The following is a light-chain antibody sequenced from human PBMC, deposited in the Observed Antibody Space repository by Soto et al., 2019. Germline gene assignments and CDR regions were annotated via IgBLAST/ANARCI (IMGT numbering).Light chain of an antibody. CDR2: EGS. V-gene: IGLV2-23*01. CDR3: CSYAGSSTDVV. Sequence: QSALTQPASVSGSPGQSITISCPGTSSDVGSYNLVSWYQQHPGKAPKLMIYEGSKRPSGVSNRFSGYKSGNTASLTISGLQAEDEADYYCCSYAGSSTDVVFGGGTKVTVL. J-gene: IGLJ2*01. CDR1: SSDVGSYNL.